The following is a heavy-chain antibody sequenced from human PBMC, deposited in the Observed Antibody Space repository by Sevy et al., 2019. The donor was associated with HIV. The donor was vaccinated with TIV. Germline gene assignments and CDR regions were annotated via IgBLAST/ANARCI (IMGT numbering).Heavy chain of an antibody. D-gene: IGHD2-2*01. V-gene: IGHV4-31*03. CDR2: IYYSGST. Sequence: SETLSLTCTVSGGSISSGGYYWSWIRQHPGKGLEWIGYIYYSGSTYYYPSLKSRVTISVDTSKNQFSLKLSSVTAADTAVYYCARDTPLGYCSSTSCSGHYYYYMDVWGKGTTVTVSS. CDR3: ARDTPLGYCSSTSCSGHYYYYMDV. J-gene: IGHJ6*03. CDR1: GGSISSGGYY.